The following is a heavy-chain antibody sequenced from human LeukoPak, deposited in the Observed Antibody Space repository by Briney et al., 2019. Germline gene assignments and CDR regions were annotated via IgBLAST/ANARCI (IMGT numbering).Heavy chain of an antibody. V-gene: IGHV1-58*01. Sequence: SVTVSFTASGFTSTNFAVQWVRQARGQRLEWIGWIIVGSGATKCAQDFQERVTITRDLSTSTLYMELRSLTSEDTAVYYCAKPRAGYISSPADYWGQGTLVTVSS. CDR3: AKPRAGYISSPADY. J-gene: IGHJ4*02. CDR1: GFTSTNFA. CDR2: IIVGSGAT. D-gene: IGHD2-2*02.